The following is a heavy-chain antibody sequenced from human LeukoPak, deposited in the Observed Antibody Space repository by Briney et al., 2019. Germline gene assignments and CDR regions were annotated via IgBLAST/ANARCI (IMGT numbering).Heavy chain of an antibody. CDR1: GGSFSGYY. CDR2: INHSGST. J-gene: IGHJ4*02. CDR3: AREARTIFGVVTLIFDY. D-gene: IGHD3-3*01. Sequence: SETLSLTCAVYGGSFSGYYWSWIRQPPGKGLEWIGEINHSGSTNYNPSLKSRVTISVDTSKNQFSLKLSSVTAADTAVYYCAREARTIFGVVTLIFDYWGQGTLVTVSS. V-gene: IGHV4-34*01.